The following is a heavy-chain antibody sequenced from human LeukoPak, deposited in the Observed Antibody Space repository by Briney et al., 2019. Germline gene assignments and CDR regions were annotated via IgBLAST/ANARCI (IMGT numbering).Heavy chain of an antibody. Sequence: PGGSLRLSCAASGFTFSSYAMSWVRQAPGKGLEWVSAICGSGGSTYYADSVKGRFTISRDNSKNTLYLQMNSLRAEDTAVYYCAKDGGSGTSHFDYWGQGTLVTVSS. CDR1: GFTFSSYA. D-gene: IGHD3-10*01. CDR2: ICGSGGST. V-gene: IGHV3-23*01. CDR3: AKDGGSGTSHFDY. J-gene: IGHJ4*02.